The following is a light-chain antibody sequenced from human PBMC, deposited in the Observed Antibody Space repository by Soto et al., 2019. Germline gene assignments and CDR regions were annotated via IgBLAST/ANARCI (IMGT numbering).Light chain of an antibody. CDR1: SSDVGGYNY. CDR2: DVT. V-gene: IGLV2-11*01. Sequence: QSALTQPPSVSGSPGQSVTISCTGTSSDVGGYNYVSWYQQHPGKAPKLILYDVTERPSGVPDRFSGSKSGNTASLTISGLHAEDEADYPCCSYAGSYFFVFGTGTKLTVL. J-gene: IGLJ1*01. CDR3: CSYAGSYFFV.